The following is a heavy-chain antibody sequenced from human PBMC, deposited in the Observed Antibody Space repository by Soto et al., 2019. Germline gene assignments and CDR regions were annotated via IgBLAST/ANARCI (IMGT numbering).Heavy chain of an antibody. D-gene: IGHD3-10*01. V-gene: IGHV4-61*01. CDR3: ARDAAYYYGSGSYQN. Sequence: SETLSLTCTVSGGSVSSGSYYWSWIRQPPGKGLEWIGYIYYSGSTNYNPYLKSRVTISVDTSKNQFSLKLSSVTAADTAVYYCARDAAYYYGSGSYQNWGQGTLVTVS. CDR1: GGSVSSGSYY. CDR2: IYYSGST. J-gene: IGHJ4*02.